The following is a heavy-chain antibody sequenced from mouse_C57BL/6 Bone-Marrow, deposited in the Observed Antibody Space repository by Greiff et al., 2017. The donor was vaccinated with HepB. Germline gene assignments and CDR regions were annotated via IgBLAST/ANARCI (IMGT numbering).Heavy chain of an antibody. CDR1: GFTFNTYA. J-gene: IGHJ1*03. D-gene: IGHD1-1*01. CDR2: IRSKSSNYAT. CDR3: VREPLYYGSSYGWYFDV. Sequence: EVQVVESGGGLVQPKGSLKLSCAASGFTFNTYAMHWVRQAPGKGLEWVARIRSKSSNYATYYADSVKDRFTISRDDSQSMLYLQMNNLKTEDTAMYYCVREPLYYGSSYGWYFDVWGTGTTVTVSS. V-gene: IGHV10-3*01.